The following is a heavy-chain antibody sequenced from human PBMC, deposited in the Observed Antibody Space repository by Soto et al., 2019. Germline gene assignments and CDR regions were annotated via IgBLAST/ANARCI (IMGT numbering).Heavy chain of an antibody. D-gene: IGHD3-10*01. CDR1: GFKFSNYA. CDR2: ISATGGGT. V-gene: IGHV3-23*01. J-gene: IGHJ4*02. Sequence: GGSLRLSCAASGFKFSNYAMSWVRQAPGKGLEWVSLISATGGGTYYADSVKGRFTISRDNSHNTLYLQVHSLTAEDTAVYYWAKDRGEGGTPPFYFAFWGRGPQVTVPS. CDR3: AKDRGEGGTPPFYFAF.